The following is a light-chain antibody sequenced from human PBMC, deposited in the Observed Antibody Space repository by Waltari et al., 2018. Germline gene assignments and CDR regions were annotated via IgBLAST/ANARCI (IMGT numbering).Light chain of an antibody. V-gene: IGKV3-20*01. J-gene: IGKJ1*01. CDR1: QIVTSNY. CDR3: QQYGSSPWT. Sequence: EIVLTQSPGTLSLSPGERATLSCWASQIVTSNYLGWYQQKPGQAPRLLIYVASSRATGIPDRFSGSGSGTGFTLTISRLEPEDFAVYYCQQYGSSPWTFGQGTKVEIK. CDR2: VAS.